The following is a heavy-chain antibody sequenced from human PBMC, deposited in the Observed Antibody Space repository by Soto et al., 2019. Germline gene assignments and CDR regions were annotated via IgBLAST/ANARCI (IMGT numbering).Heavy chain of an antibody. CDR2: INPNSGGT. D-gene: IGHD3-22*01. J-gene: IGHJ4*02. CDR1: GYTFTGYY. Sequence: ASVKVSCKASGYTFTGYYMHWVRQAPGRGLEWMGWINPNSGGTNYAQKFQGRVTMTRDTSISTAYMELSRLRSDDTAVYYCARPYYYDSSGYYYDLYYFDYWGQGTLVTVSS. CDR3: ARPYYYDSSGYYYDLYYFDY. V-gene: IGHV1-2*02.